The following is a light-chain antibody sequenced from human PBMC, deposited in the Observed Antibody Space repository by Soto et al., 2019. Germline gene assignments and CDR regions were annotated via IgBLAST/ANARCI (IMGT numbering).Light chain of an antibody. CDR2: AAS. Sequence: EIVVTQSPGILSVSPGDRATLSCRASQSVGRNLAWYQQKPGQAPTLLIYAASTRATGLPARFSGSGSGTDFTLPISRLQYEDFAVYYCQEYSKWPLFTFGPGTRLDIK. V-gene: IGKV3-15*01. CDR3: QEYSKWPLFT. CDR1: QSVGRN. J-gene: IGKJ3*01.